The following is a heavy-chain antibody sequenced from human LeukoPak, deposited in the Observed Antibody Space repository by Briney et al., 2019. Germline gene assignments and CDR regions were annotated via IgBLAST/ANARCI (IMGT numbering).Heavy chain of an antibody. CDR3: VRDWDHFDFDS. CDR2: IKGDGSHT. V-gene: IGHV3-74*01. D-gene: IGHD3-9*01. Sequence: GGSLRLYCAAPGFTFSSYWMHWIRQAPGKGLVWVSRIKGDGSHTIYADSVKGRFTISRDNAKNTLYLQMKSLRAEDTAVYCVRDWDHFDFDSWGQGTLVTVSS. J-gene: IGHJ5*01. CDR1: GFTFSSYW.